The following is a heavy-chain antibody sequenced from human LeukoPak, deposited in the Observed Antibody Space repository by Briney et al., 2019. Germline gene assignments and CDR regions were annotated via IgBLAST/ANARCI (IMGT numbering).Heavy chain of an antibody. Sequence: KPSETLSLTCTVSGGSISSYYWSWIRQPPGKGLEWIGYIYYSGSTNYNPSLKSRVTISVDTSKNQFSLKLSSVTAADTAVYYCARVGPPDDYGDYGGISYTWGNTPYFDYWGQGTLVTVSS. J-gene: IGHJ4*02. CDR2: IYYSGST. D-gene: IGHD4-17*01. V-gene: IGHV4-59*01. CDR1: GGSISSYY. CDR3: ARVGPPDDYGDYGGISYTWGNTPYFDY.